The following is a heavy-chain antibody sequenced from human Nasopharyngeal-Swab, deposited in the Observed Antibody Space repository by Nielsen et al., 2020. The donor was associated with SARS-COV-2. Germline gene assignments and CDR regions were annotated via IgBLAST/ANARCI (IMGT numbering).Heavy chain of an antibody. Sequence: ASVKVSCKVSGYTLTELSIQWVRQAPGKGLEWMGGFDPEVGETIHAQKFQGRVTMTEDTSTDTAYMELSSLRSEDTAVYYCAAEKGGYSELYHWGQGTLVPSPQ. D-gene: IGHD6-13*01. CDR2: FDPEVGET. CDR1: GYTLTELS. CDR3: AAEKGGYSELYH. V-gene: IGHV1-24*01. J-gene: IGHJ5*02.